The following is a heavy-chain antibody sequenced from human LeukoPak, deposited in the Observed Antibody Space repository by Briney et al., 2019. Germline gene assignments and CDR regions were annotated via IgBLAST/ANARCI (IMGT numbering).Heavy chain of an antibody. CDR1: GYTFTSYG. D-gene: IGHD4-17*01. CDR2: ISAYNGNT. J-gene: IGHJ4*02. Sequence: GASVKVSCKASGYTFTSYGISWVRQAPGQGLEWMGSISAYNGNTNYAQKLQGRVTMTTETSTSTAYMELRSLRSDDTAVYYCARDHMTTVTAGDVDWGQGTLVTVSS. CDR3: ARDHMTTVTAGDVD. V-gene: IGHV1-18*01.